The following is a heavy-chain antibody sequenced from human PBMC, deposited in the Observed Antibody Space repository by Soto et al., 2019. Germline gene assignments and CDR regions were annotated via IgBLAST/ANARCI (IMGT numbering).Heavy chain of an antibody. CDR2: SRNKANSNTT. V-gene: IGHV3-72*01. Sequence: EVQLVESGGGLVQPGGSLRLSCAASGFTFSDHYMDWVGQAPGKGLEWVGRSRNKANSNTTEYAASVKGRFTISRDDSNNSLYLQMNSLKTEDTAVYYCARVERYYYGSGSSYVQHYWGQGTLVTVSS. J-gene: IGHJ4*02. CDR3: ARVERYYYGSGSSYVQHY. CDR1: GFTFSDHY. D-gene: IGHD3-10*01.